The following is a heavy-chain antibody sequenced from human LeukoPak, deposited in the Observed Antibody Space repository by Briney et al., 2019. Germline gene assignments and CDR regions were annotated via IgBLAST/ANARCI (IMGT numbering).Heavy chain of an antibody. V-gene: IGHV4-59*01. Sequence: TPETLSLTCTVSGGSISSYYWSWIRQPPGKGLEWIGYIYYSGSTNYNPSLKSRVTISVDTSKNQFSLKLSSVTAADTAVYYCARAQRGYSYGLYFDYWGQGTLVTVSS. J-gene: IGHJ4*02. D-gene: IGHD5-18*01. CDR1: GGSISSYY. CDR2: IYYSGST. CDR3: ARAQRGYSYGLYFDY.